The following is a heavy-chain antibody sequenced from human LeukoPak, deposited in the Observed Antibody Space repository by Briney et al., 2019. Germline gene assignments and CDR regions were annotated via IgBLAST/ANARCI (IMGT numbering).Heavy chain of an antibody. CDR2: IYSGGRT. J-gene: IGHJ4*02. CDR3: AREGYSGSYYEGYFDY. Sequence: GALRLSCAASESSVGSNYMTWVRQAPGKGLEWVSLIYSGGRTYYADSVKGRFTISRDNSKNTLYLQMNSLRAEDTAVYYCAREGYSGSYYEGYFDYWGQGTLVTVSS. D-gene: IGHD1-26*01. CDR1: ESSVGSNY. V-gene: IGHV3-66*02.